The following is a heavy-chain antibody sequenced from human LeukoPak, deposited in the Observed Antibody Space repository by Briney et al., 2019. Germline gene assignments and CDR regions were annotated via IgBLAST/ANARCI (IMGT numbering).Heavy chain of an antibody. Sequence: SETLSLTCTVSGGSISSYYWSWIRQPPGKGLEWIGYIYYSGSTNYNPSLKSRVTISVDTSKNQFSLKLSSVTAADTAVYYCARWSSSGHGPTTNYYYYYYMDVWGKGTTVTVSS. J-gene: IGHJ6*03. D-gene: IGHD6-19*01. V-gene: IGHV4-59*01. CDR1: GGSISSYY. CDR2: IYYSGST. CDR3: ARWSSSGHGPTTNYYYYYYMDV.